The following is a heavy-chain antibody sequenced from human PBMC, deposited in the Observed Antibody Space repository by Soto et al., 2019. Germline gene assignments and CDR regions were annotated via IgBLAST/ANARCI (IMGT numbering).Heavy chain of an antibody. CDR3: ASQTPGHTDSYGRTLDY. D-gene: IGHD5-18*01. J-gene: IGHJ4*02. V-gene: IGHV1-46*01. CDR2: INPSGGST. Sequence: ASVKVSCKASGYTFTSYYMHWVRQAPGQGLEWMGIINPSGGSTSYAQKFQGRVTMTRDTSTSTVYMELSSLRSEDTAVYYCASQTPGHTDSYGRTLDYWGQGTLVTVSS. CDR1: GYTFTSYY.